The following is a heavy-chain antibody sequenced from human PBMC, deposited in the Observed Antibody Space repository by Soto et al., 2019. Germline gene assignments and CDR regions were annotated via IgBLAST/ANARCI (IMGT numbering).Heavy chain of an antibody. V-gene: IGHV4-59*01. Sequence: QVQLQESGPGLVKPSETLSLTCTVSGGSISSYYWSWIRQPPGKGLEWIGYIYYSGSTNYNPSLNSRVTISVDTSKNQFALKLSSVTAADTAVYYCARGLHSGRSFPLDYWGQGTLVTVSS. CDR2: IYYSGST. CDR1: GGSISSYY. J-gene: IGHJ4*02. D-gene: IGHD1-26*01. CDR3: ARGLHSGRSFPLDY.